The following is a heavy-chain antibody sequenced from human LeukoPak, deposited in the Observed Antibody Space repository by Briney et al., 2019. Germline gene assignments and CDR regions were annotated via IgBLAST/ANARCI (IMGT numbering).Heavy chain of an antibody. CDR1: GFTFSSYW. D-gene: IGHD6-19*01. CDR2: INSDGSST. J-gene: IGHJ4*02. V-gene: IGHV3-74*01. CDR3: ARAPAVAVLDY. Sequence: GGSLRLSCAASGFTFSSYWMHWVRQAPGKGLVRVSRINSDGSSTSYADSVKGRFTISRDNAKNTLYLQMNSLRAEDTAVYYCARAPAVAVLDYWGQGTLVTVSS.